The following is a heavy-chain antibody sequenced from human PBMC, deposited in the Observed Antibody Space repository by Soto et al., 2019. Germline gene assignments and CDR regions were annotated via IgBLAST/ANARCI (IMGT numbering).Heavy chain of an antibody. V-gene: IGHV3-21*01. CDR1: GFTFSSYS. Sequence: GGSLRLSCAASGFTFSSYSMNWVRQAPGKGLEWVSSISSSSSYIYYEDSLKGRFTISRDNAKNSLFLQLDSLRAEDTAVYFCVRARSTDSRPDYWGQGTLVTVSS. J-gene: IGHJ4*02. CDR3: VRARSTDSRPDY. CDR2: ISSSSSYI. D-gene: IGHD3-22*01.